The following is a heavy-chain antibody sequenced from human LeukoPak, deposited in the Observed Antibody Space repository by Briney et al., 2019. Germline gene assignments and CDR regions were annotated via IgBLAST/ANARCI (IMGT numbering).Heavy chain of an antibody. J-gene: IGHJ4*02. Sequence: SETLSLTCAVYGGFFSGYYWSWIRQPPGKGLEWIGEINHSGSTNYNPSLKSRVTISVDTSKNQFSLKLSSVTAADTAVYYCARGTHYLGYWGQGTLVTVSS. CDR3: ARGTHYLGY. CDR1: GGFFSGYY. CDR2: INHSGST. V-gene: IGHV4-34*01.